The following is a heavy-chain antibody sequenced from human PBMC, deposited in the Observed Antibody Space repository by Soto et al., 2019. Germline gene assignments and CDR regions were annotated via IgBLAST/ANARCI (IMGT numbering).Heavy chain of an antibody. V-gene: IGHV4-59*08. CDR2: IYYSGST. D-gene: IGHD2-2*01. CDR1: GGSISSYY. J-gene: IGHJ4*02. Sequence: SETLSLTCSASGGSISSYYWSWIRQPPGKGLEWIGYIYYSGSTNYNPSLKSRVTISVDTSKNQISLKLSSVTAADTAVYYCARLEFCTNTSCYPDYWGQGTQVTVSS. CDR3: ARLEFCTNTSCYPDY.